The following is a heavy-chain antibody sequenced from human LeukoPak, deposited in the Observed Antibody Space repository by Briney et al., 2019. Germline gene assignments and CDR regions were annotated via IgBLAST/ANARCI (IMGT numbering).Heavy chain of an antibody. CDR1: GGSISSYY. D-gene: IGHD3-3*01. CDR3: ARHGHDRYDFWSDQYWYFDL. V-gene: IGHV4-59*08. Sequence: SETLSLTCTVSGGSISSYYWSWLRQPPGKGLDWIGYIYYSGSTNYNPSLKSRVTISVDTSKNQFSLKLSSVTAADTAVYYCARHGHDRYDFWSDQYWYFDLWGRGTLVTVSS. J-gene: IGHJ2*01. CDR2: IYYSGST.